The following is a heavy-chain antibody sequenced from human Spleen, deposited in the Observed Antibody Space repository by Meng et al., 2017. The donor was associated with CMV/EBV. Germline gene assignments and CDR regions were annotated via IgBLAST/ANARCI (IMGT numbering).Heavy chain of an antibody. Sequence: GESLKISCAASGFTFSSHAMSWVRQAPGKGLEWVSSISSSSSYIYYADSVKGRFTISRDNAKNSLYLQMNSLRAEDTAVYYCARDRLPEEGMDVWGQGTTVTVSS. CDR3: ARDRLPEEGMDV. V-gene: IGHV3-21*01. CDR2: ISSSSSYI. CDR1: GFTFSSHA. J-gene: IGHJ6*02.